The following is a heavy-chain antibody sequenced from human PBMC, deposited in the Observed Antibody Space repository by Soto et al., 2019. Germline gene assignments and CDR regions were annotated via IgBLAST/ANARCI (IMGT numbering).Heavy chain of an antibody. CDR3: AHRTLGSIFGVVIKGHDAFDI. Sequence: SGPTLVNPTQTLTLTCTFSGFSLSTSGVGVGWIRQPPGKALEWLALIYWDDDKRYSPSLKSRLTITKDTSKNQVVLTMTNMDPVDTATYYCAHRTLGSIFGVVIKGHDAFDIWGQGTMVTVSS. CDR2: IYWDDDK. J-gene: IGHJ3*02. CDR1: GFSLSTSGVG. D-gene: IGHD3-3*01. V-gene: IGHV2-5*02.